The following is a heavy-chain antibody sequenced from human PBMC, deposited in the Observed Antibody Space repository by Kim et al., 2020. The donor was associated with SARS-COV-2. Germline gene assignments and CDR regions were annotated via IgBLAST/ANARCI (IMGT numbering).Heavy chain of an antibody. V-gene: IGHV4-59*08. CDR3: ARHVEGYDSSGYYLNWFDP. CDR1: GGSISSYY. J-gene: IGHJ5*02. CDR2: IYYSGST. Sequence: SETLSLTCTVSGGSISSYYWSWIRQPPGKGLEWIGYIYYSGSTNYNPSLKSRVTISVDTSKNQFSLKLSSVTAADTAVYYCARHVEGYDSSGYYLNWFDPWGQGTLVTVSS. D-gene: IGHD3-22*01.